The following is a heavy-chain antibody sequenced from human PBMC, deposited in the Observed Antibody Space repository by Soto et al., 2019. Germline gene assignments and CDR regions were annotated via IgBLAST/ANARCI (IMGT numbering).Heavy chain of an antibody. D-gene: IGHD4-17*01. Sequence: QVQLVQSGAEVKKPGSSVKVSCKASGGTFSSYTISWVRQAPGQGLEWMGRIIPILGIANYAQKFQGRVTITADKSTSTAYMEVSSLRSEDTAVYYCARGSDDYGDYVSFRWGQGTLVTVSS. V-gene: IGHV1-69*02. J-gene: IGHJ4*02. CDR3: ARGSDDYGDYVSFR. CDR1: GGTFSSYT. CDR2: IIPILGIA.